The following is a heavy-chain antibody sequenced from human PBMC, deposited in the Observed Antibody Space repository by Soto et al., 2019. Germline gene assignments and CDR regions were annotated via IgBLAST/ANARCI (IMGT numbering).Heavy chain of an antibody. CDR1: GGSVSSGSYY. J-gene: IGHJ5*02. Sequence: QVQLQESGPGLVKPSETLSLTCTVSGGSVSSGSYYWSWIRQPPGKGLEWIGYIYYSGSTNYNPSLKSRVDISVDTSKNQFSLKLSSVTAADTAVYYCARAVIAVAGTVWFDHWGQGTLVTVSS. CDR2: IYYSGST. V-gene: IGHV4-61*01. D-gene: IGHD6-19*01. CDR3: ARAVIAVAGTVWFDH.